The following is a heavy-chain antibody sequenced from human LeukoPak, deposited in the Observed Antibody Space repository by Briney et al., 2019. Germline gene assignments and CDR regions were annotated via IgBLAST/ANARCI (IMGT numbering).Heavy chain of an antibody. CDR3: AKTTNPISGFIDY. J-gene: IGHJ4*02. CDR1: GGSINSYY. Sequence: ETLSLTCTVSGGSINSYYWNWIRQTPGKGLEWVSAISGSGGSTYYADSVKGRFTISRDNSKDTLYLQMNSLRAEDTAVYYCAKTTNPISGFIDYWGQGTLVTVSS. V-gene: IGHV3-23*01. D-gene: IGHD3-10*01. CDR2: ISGSGGST.